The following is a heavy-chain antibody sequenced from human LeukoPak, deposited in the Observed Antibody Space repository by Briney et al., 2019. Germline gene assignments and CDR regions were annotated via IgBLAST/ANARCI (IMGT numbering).Heavy chain of an antibody. CDR1: GFTFSSYA. D-gene: IGHD3-22*01. Sequence: GGSLRLSCAASGFTFSSYAMSWVRQAPGKGLEWVSAISGSGGSTYYADSVKGRFTISRDNSKNTLYLQMNSLRAEDTAVYYCARGEYYYDSSGYYNYWGQGTLVTVSS. J-gene: IGHJ4*02. CDR3: ARGEYYYDSSGYYNY. V-gene: IGHV3-23*01. CDR2: ISGSGGST.